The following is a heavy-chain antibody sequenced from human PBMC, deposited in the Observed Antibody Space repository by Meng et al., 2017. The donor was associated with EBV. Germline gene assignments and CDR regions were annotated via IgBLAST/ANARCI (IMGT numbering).Heavy chain of an antibody. D-gene: IGHD3-10*01. J-gene: IGHJ5*02. CDR2: ISNSGGT. CDR3: ASEPGRGFIVDH. V-gene: IGHV4-39*02. CDR1: GGCTIRSSSV. Sequence: GSGRGQVKVSGPLSLASPVPGGCTIRSSSVWGGLRHPRGEVVGWVGRISNSGGTYYTPYFKSRVTISVDESTNPYYMKLSSVTSADTAVYYCASEPGRGFIVDHWGQGTLVTVSS.